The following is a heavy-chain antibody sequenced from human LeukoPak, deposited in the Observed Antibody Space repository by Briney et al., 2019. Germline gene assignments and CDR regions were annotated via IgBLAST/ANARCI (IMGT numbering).Heavy chain of an antibody. CDR1: GGTFSSYA. CDR2: IIPIFGTA. V-gene: IGHV1-69*13. J-gene: IGHJ4*02. D-gene: IGHD5-24*01. CDR3: ARGGLVEMATITD. Sequence: SVKVSCKASGGTFSSYAISWVRQAPGQGLEWMGGIIPIFGTANYAQKFQGRVTITADESTSTAYMGLSSLRSEDTAVYYCARGGLVEMATITDWGQGTLVTVSS.